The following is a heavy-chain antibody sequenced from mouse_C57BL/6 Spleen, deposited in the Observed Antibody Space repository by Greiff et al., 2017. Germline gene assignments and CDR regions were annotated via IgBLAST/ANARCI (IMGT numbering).Heavy chain of an antibody. CDR3: ARSGDGYLWYFDV. J-gene: IGHJ1*03. Sequence: QVQLKQPGTELVKPGASVKMSCKASGYTFTSYWMHWVKQRPGQGLEWIGNINPSHGGTIYNEKFKSKATLTVDKSSSTAYMQLSSLTSDDPAVYYCARSGDGYLWYFDVWGTGTTVPV. CDR1: GYTFTSYW. D-gene: IGHD2-3*01. CDR2: INPSHGGT. V-gene: IGHV1-53*01.